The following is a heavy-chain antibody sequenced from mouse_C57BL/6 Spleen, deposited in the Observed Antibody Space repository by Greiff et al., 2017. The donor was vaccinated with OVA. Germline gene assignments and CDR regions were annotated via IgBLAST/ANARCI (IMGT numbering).Heavy chain of an antibody. V-gene: IGHV1-15*01. CDR2: IDPETGGT. Sequence: QVHVKQSGAELVRPGASVTLSCKASGYTFTDYEMHWVKQTPVHGLEWIGAIDPETGGTAYNQKFKGKAILTADKSSSTAYMELRSLTSEDSAVYYCPGGYHFDYWGQGTTLTVSS. CDR3: PGGYHFDY. D-gene: IGHD2-2*01. CDR1: GYTFTDYE. J-gene: IGHJ2*01.